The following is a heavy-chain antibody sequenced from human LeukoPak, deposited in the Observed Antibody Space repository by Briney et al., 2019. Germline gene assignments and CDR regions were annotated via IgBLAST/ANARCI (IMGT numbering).Heavy chain of an antibody. J-gene: IGHJ4*02. Sequence: GGSLRLSCAASGFTFSSYSMNWVRQAPGKGLEWVSSISSSSSYIYYADSVKGRFTISRDNAKNSLYLQMNSLRAEDTAVYYCARGSGSGSYYLVWGQGTLVTVSS. V-gene: IGHV3-21*01. CDR2: ISSSSSYI. CDR1: GFTFSSYS. CDR3: ARGSGSGSYYLV. D-gene: IGHD3-10*01.